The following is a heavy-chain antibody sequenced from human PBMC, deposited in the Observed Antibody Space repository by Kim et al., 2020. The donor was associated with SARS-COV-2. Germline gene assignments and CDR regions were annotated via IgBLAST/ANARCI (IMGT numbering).Heavy chain of an antibody. CDR2: ISWNSGTI. V-gene: IGHV3-9*01. Sequence: SLRLSCAASGLTFDDYAMHWVRQAPGKGLEWVSGISWNSGTIGYADSVKGRFTISRDNAKNSLYLQMNSLRTEDTALYYCAKSKITMFQGVLYGMDV. CDR3: AKSKITMFQGVLYGMDV. CDR1: GLTFDDYA. J-gene: IGHJ6*01. D-gene: IGHD3-10*01.